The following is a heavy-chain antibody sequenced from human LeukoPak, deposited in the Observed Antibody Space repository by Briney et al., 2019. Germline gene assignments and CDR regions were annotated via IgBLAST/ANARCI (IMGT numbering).Heavy chain of an antibody. CDR3: ARDYYDSSGYYYDY. Sequence: GGSLRPSCAASGFTVSSNYMSWVRQAPGKGLEWVSVIYSGGSTYYADSVKGRFTISRDNSKNTLYLQMNSLRAEDTAVYYCARDYYDSSGYYYDYWGQGTLVTVSS. CDR1: GFTVSSNY. CDR2: IYSGGST. J-gene: IGHJ4*02. V-gene: IGHV3-53*01. D-gene: IGHD3-22*01.